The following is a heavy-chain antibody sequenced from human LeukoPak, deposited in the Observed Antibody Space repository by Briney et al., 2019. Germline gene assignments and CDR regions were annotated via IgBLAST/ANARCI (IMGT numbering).Heavy chain of an antibody. D-gene: IGHD3-16*02. CDR1: GGSISSGGYY. V-gene: IGHV4-31*03. CDR3: ARGRESKSDYVWGSYRYLLDY. Sequence: PSETLSLTCTVSGGSISSGGYYWSWIRQHPGKGLEWIGYIYYSGSTYYNPSLKSRVTISVDTSKNQFSLRLSSVTAADTAVYYCARGRESKSDYVWGSYRYLLDYWGQGTLVTVSS. CDR2: IYYSGST. J-gene: IGHJ4*02.